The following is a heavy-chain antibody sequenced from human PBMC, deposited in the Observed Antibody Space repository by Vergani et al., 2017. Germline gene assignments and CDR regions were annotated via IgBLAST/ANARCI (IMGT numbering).Heavy chain of an antibody. CDR1: GFTFSSYG. CDR2: ISSSSSYI. CDR3: AGYDSYYYYYMDV. V-gene: IGHV3-21*01. Sequence: VQLVESGGGVVQPGRSLRLSCAASGFTFSSYGMNWVRQAPGKGLEWVSSISSSSSYIYYADSVKGRFTISRDNAKNSLYLQMNSLRAEDTAVYYCAGYDSYYYYYMDVWGKGTTVTVSS. J-gene: IGHJ6*03.